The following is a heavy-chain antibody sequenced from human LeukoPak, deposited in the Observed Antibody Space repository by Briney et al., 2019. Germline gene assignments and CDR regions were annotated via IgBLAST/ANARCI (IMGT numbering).Heavy chain of an antibody. D-gene: IGHD6-19*01. CDR2: ISGDGGRT. CDR3: AKDQDSSGWYWVY. V-gene: IGHV3-43*02. J-gene: IGHJ4*02. CDR1: GFTFDDYA. Sequence: GGSLRLSCAASGFTFDDYAMHWVSQAPGKGLEWVSLISGDGGRTFYADSVKGRFTISRDNSKNCQYLQMNSLRTEDTALYYCAKDQDSSGWYWVYWGQGTLVTVSS.